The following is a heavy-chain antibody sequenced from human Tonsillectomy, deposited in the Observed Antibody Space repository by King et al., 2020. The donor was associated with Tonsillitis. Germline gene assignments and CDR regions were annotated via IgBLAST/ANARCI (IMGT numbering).Heavy chain of an antibody. CDR3: AKGPWGFGHNYYYGMDV. D-gene: IGHD3-10*01. CDR1: GGSISPYH. J-gene: IGHJ6*01. V-gene: IGHV4-4*07. CDR2: IYYTGDS. Sequence: VQLQESGPGLVIPSETLSLTCSVSGGSISPYHWSWIRQPAGRGLEWIGQIYYTGDSNYNPSLKSRVTMSVDTSKNQFSLRLTSVTAADTAIYFCAKGPWGFGHNYYYGMDVWGQGSTVTVSS.